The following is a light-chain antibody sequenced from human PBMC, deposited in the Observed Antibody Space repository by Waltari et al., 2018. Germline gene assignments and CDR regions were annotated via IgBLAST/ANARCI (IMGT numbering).Light chain of an antibody. Sequence: QSVLTQPPSVSGAPGQRVTISCTGTRSNIGAHYDVHWYQHLPGAAPNVLIYGNTTRPSGVPDRFSGSRSGTSASLAITGLQAEDEADYYCQSYDKSLSAWVFGGGTKLTVL. CDR2: GNT. V-gene: IGLV1-40*01. CDR1: RSNIGAHYD. J-gene: IGLJ3*02. CDR3: QSYDKSLSAWV.